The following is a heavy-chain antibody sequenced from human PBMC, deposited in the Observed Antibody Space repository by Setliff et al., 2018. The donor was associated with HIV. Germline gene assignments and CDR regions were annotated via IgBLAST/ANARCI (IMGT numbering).Heavy chain of an antibody. J-gene: IGHJ6*03. D-gene: IGHD1-26*01. Sequence: SVKVSCKSSGGTFSRYSISWVRQAPGQGLEWMGGIIPIFGTTNYAQMFQGRLSITADASTSTAYMELSSLRPEDTAVYYCAREARYSGDGFHYYYYYMDVWGKGATVTVSS. CDR2: IIPIFGTT. CDR1: GGTFSRYS. V-gene: IGHV1-69*13. CDR3: AREARYSGDGFHYYYYYMDV.